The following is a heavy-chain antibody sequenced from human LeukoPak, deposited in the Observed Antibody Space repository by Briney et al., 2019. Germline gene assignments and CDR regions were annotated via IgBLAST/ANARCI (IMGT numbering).Heavy chain of an antibody. J-gene: IGHJ4*02. D-gene: IGHD3-16*02. V-gene: IGHV3-15*01. CDR1: GFSFTNAW. Sequence: PGGSLRLSCAASGFSFTNAWMNWVRQAPGKGLEWVGLINRKTDGGTTDYAAPVKGRFTISRDDSKNTLYLQMNSLKTEDTAVYYCTTDYDYVWGSYRPATFDYWGQGTLVTVSS. CDR2: INRKTDGGTT. CDR3: TTDYDYVWGSYRPATFDY.